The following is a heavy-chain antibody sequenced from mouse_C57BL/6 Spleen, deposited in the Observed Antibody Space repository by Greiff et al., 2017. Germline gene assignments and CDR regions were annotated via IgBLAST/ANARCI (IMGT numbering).Heavy chain of an antibody. CDR2: IDPNSGGT. CDR1: GYTFTSYW. Sequence: QVQLQQPGAELVKPGASVKLSCKASGYTFTSYWMHWVKQRPGRGLEWIGRIDPNSGGTKYNEKFKSKATLTVDKPSSTAFMHLSSLTSEDSAVYSCAGGYNHGGFAYWGQGTLVTVSA. CDR3: AGGYNHGGFAY. V-gene: IGHV1-72*01. J-gene: IGHJ3*01. D-gene: IGHD2-2*01.